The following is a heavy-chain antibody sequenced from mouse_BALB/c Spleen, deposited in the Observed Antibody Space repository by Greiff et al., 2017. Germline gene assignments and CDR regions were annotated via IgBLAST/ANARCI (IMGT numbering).Heavy chain of an antibody. CDR3: ARGYDYFDY. CDR2: ISSGSSTI. Sequence: EVQLVESGGGLVQPGGSRKLSCAASGFTFSSFGMHWVRQAPEKGLEWVAYISSGSSTIYYADTVKGRFTISRDNPKNTLFLQMTSLRSEDTAMDYCARGYDYFDYWGQGTTLTVSS. J-gene: IGHJ2*01. V-gene: IGHV5-17*02. CDR1: GFTFSSFG. D-gene: IGHD2-2*01.